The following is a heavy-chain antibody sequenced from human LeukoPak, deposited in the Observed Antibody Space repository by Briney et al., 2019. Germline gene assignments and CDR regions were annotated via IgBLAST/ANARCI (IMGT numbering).Heavy chain of an antibody. CDR1: GGSLSSYY. J-gene: IGHJ6*02. CDR3: ARDGRYSYGHYYYYGMDV. CDR2: IYYSGSI. D-gene: IGHD5-18*01. Sequence: SETLSLTCTVSGGSLSSYYWSWIRQPPGKGLEWIGYIYYSGSINYNPSLKSRVTISVDTSKNQFSLKLSSVTAADTAVYYCARDGRYSYGHYYYYGMDVWGQGTTVTVSS. V-gene: IGHV4-59*01.